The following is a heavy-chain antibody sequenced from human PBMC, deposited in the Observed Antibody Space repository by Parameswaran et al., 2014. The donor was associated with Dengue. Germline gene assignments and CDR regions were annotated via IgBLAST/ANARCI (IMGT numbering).Heavy chain of an antibody. Sequence: PGASVKVSCKASGYTFTSYDINWVRQATGQGLEWMGWMNPNSGNTGYAQKFQGRVTMTRNTSISTAYMELSSLRSEDTAVYYCARGTRILRRYWFDLWGQGTLVTVSS. CDR1: GYTFTSYD. D-gene: IGHD2-15*01. CDR3: ARGTRILRRYWFDL. CDR2: MNPNSGNT. J-gene: IGHJ5*02. V-gene: IGHV1-8*01.